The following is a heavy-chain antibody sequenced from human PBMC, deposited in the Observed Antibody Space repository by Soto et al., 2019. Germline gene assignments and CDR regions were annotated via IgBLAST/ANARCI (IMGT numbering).Heavy chain of an antibody. CDR1: GYTFTRSG. CDR3: ARGAPNCISTSCYPYYYGMDV. D-gene: IGHD2-2*01. V-gene: IGHV1-3*01. Sequence: ASVKVSCKASGYTFTRSGISWVRQAPGQRLEWMGWINAGNGNTKYSQKFQGRVTITRDTSASTAYMELSSLRSEDTAVYYCARGAPNCISTSCYPYYYGMDVWGQGTTVTVSS. J-gene: IGHJ6*02. CDR2: INAGNGNT.